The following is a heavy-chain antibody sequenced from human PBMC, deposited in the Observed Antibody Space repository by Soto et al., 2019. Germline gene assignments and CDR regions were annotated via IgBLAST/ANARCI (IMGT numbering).Heavy chain of an antibody. CDR1: GFTFSSYA. D-gene: IGHD2-15*01. Sequence: QVQLVESGGGVVQPGRSLRLSCAASGFTFSSYAMHWVRQAPGKGLEWVAVISYDGYNKYYTDSVKGRFSLSRDNSKNTLYLQMNSLRAEDTAVYYCARDWDICGPIYNWFDRWGQGTLVTVSS. J-gene: IGHJ5*02. CDR3: ARDWDICGPIYNWFDR. V-gene: IGHV3-30-3*01. CDR2: ISYDGYNK.